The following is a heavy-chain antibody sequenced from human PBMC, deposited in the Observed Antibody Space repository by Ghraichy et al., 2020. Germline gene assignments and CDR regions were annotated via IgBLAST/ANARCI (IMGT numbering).Heavy chain of an antibody. CDR2: INQDGSER. CDR3: ASHNDWKFDD. V-gene: IGHV3-7*02. Sequence: GSLRLSCAASGITLSSYWMSWVRQTPGKGLEWVANINQDGSERNYVGSLKGRLTISRDNAKNSLYLQMSALRAEDTAVYYCASHNDWKFDDWGQGALVTVSS. D-gene: IGHD1-1*01. J-gene: IGHJ4*02. CDR1: GITLSSYW.